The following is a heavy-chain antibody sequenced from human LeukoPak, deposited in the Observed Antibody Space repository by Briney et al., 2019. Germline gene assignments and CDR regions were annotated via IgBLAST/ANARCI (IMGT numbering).Heavy chain of an antibody. Sequence: PSETLSLTCTVSGGSISSYYWSWIRQPSGKGLEWIGYIYYSGSTNYNPSLKSRVTISVDTSKNQFSLKLSSVTAADTAVYYCARGGHEGFLEWGPHYYYYYGMDVWGQGTTVTVSS. CDR3: ARGGHEGFLEWGPHYYYYYGMDV. J-gene: IGHJ6*02. CDR1: GGSISSYY. CDR2: IYYSGST. V-gene: IGHV4-59*01. D-gene: IGHD3-3*01.